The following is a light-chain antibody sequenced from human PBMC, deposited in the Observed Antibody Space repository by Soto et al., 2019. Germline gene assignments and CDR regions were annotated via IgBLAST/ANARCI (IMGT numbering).Light chain of an antibody. CDR3: QKYSSNSRS. V-gene: IGKV4-1*01. CDR2: WAS. J-gene: IGKJ1*01. Sequence: DIVMTQAPDSLAVSLGERATINCKSSQSVLYSSNNKNYLAWYQQKPGQPPKLLIYWASTRASGVPDRFSGSGSGTDFTLTLSSLQAEDMAFYDWQKYSSNSRSLGQGTKVESK. CDR1: QSVLYSSNNKNY.